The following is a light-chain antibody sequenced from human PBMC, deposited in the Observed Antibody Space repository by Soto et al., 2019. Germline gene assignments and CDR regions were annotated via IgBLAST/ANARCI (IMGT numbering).Light chain of an antibody. CDR3: SSYTSSSTPLFV. J-gene: IGLJ1*01. CDR2: DVS. Sequence: QSALTQPASVSGSPGQSITISCTGTSSDVGGYNYVSWYQQHPGKAPKLMVYDVSYRPSGVSNRFSGSKSGNTASLTISGLQAEDEADYYCSSYTSSSTPLFVFGPGTKLTVL. V-gene: IGLV2-14*01. CDR1: SSDVGGYNY.